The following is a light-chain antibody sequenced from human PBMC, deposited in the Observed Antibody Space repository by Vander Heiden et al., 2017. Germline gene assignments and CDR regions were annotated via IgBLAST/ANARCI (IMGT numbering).Light chain of an antibody. CDR2: YDD. CDR1: SFNIGSND. Sequence: QSVLTQPPSVSAVPSQRVTIPCSGSSFNIGSNDVNWYQQFPGKAPKLLIYYDDLLPSGVSDRCSGSKSGESASLAISGLQSEDEAEDYCAAWGDSLNRWVFGGGAKLTVL. CDR3: AAWGDSLNRWV. J-gene: IGLJ3*02. V-gene: IGLV1-36*01.